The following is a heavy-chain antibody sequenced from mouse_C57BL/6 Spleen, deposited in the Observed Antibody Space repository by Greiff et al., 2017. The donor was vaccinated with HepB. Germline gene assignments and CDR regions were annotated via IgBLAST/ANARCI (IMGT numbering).Heavy chain of an antibody. J-gene: IGHJ3*01. D-gene: IGHD2-5*01. Sequence: EVQLQQSGAELVRPGASVKLSCTASGFNFNDYYMHWVKQRPEQGLEWIGRIDPEDGDTEYAPKFQGKATMTTDTSSNTAYLQLSSLTSEDTAVCYCTTTYCNSNYVFAYWGQGTLVTVSA. CDR1: GFNFNDYY. CDR2: IDPEDGDT. CDR3: TTTYCNSNYVFAY. V-gene: IGHV14-1*01.